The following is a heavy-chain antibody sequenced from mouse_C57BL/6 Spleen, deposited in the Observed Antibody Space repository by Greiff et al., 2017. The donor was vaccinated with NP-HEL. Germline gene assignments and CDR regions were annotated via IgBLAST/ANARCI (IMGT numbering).Heavy chain of an antibody. Sequence: QVQLQQPGTELVKPGASVKLSCKASGYTFTSYWMHWVKQRPGQGLEWIGNINPSNGGTNYNEKFKSKATLTVDTSSSTAYMQLSSLTSEDTAVYYCARRDYDYGGAWFAYWGHGTLVTVSA. D-gene: IGHD2-4*01. CDR1: GYTFTSYW. V-gene: IGHV1-53*01. CDR3: ARRDYDYGGAWFAY. CDR2: INPSNGGT. J-gene: IGHJ3*01.